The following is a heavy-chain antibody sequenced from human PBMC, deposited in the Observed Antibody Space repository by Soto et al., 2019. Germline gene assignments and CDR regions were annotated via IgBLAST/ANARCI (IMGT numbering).Heavy chain of an antibody. J-gene: IGHJ4*02. V-gene: IGHV2-5*02. CDR3: TRSRGPLDY. CDR2: IYWDDDK. Sequence: QITLKESGPTLVKPTQTLTLTCTFSGFSLTSSGVGVGWIRQSPGKVLEHLALIYWDDDKRYSPSLKSRLTITKDISENQVVLTMTNMDAMDTGTYYCTRSRGPLDYWGQGAQVTVSS. CDR1: GFSLTSSGVG. D-gene: IGHD3-10*01.